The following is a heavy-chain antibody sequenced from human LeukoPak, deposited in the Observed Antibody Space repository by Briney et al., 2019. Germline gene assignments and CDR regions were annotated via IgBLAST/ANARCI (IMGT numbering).Heavy chain of an antibody. CDR2: IIPILGIA. CDR1: GGTFISYA. Sequence: SVKVSCKASGGTFISYAISWVRQAPGQGLEWMGRIIPILGIANYAQKFQGRVTITADKSTSTAYMELSSLRSEDTAVYYCATTPSSVGATFDYWGQGTLVTVSS. V-gene: IGHV1-69*04. D-gene: IGHD1-26*01. J-gene: IGHJ4*02. CDR3: ATTPSSVGATFDY.